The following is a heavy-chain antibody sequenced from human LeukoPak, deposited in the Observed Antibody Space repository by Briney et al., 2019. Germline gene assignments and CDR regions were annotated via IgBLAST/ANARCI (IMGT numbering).Heavy chain of an antibody. V-gene: IGHV3-23*01. Sequence: GGSLRLSCAASGFTFSSSAMSWVRQAPGKGLEWVSAISNNGGYTYYADSVKGRFTISRDNSKNTLYLQMNSLRAEDTAVYYCARFDRSYSGSYYFCDYWGQGTLVTVSS. D-gene: IGHD1-26*01. CDR1: GFTFSSSA. CDR3: ARFDRSYSGSYYFCDY. CDR2: ISNNGGYT. J-gene: IGHJ4*02.